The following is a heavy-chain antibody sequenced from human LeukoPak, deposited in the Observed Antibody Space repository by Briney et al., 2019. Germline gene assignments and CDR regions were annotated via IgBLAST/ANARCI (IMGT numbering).Heavy chain of an antibody. J-gene: IGHJ6*02. V-gene: IGHV3-74*01. CDR3: VKDLGRAITSALALDV. CDR2: INSDGSST. CDR1: GFTFSSYW. D-gene: IGHD5-24*01. Sequence: GGSLRLSCAASGFTFSSYWMHWVRQAPGKGLVWVSRINSDGSSTSYADSVKGRFTISRDNAKNTLHLQMNSLRPDDSAVYYCVKDLGRAITSALALDVWGQGTTVTVSS.